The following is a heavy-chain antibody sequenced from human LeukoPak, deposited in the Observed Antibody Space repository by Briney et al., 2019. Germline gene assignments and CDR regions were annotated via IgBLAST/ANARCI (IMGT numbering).Heavy chain of an antibody. CDR3: GVVPAADY. J-gene: IGHJ4*02. V-gene: IGHV3-64*01. CDR2: ISSNGGST. D-gene: IGHD2-2*01. Sequence: PGRSLRLSCAASGFTFSSYAIHWVRQAPGKGLEYVSAISSNGGSTYYANSVKGRFTISRDNSKNTLYLQMGSLRAEDMAVYYCGVVPAADYWGQGTLVTVSS. CDR1: GFTFSSYA.